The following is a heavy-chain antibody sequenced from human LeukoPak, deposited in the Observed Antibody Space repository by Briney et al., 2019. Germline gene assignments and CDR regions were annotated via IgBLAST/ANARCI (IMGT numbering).Heavy chain of an antibody. CDR1: GFTFSSYW. J-gene: IGHJ4*02. Sequence: GGSLRLSCAASGFTFSSYWMHWVRQAPGKGLLWVSRINSDGSVTTYADSVKGRFTISRDNAKNTLYLQMNSLRAEDTAVYYCTSATGGFYGLGYWGQGTLVTVSS. CDR2: INSDGSVT. V-gene: IGHV3-74*01. CDR3: TSATGGFYGLGY. D-gene: IGHD4-17*01.